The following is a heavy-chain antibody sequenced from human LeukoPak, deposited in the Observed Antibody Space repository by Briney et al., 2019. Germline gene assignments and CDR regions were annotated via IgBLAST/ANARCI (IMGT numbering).Heavy chain of an antibody. CDR2: ITGDGTTT. V-gene: IGHV3-23*01. J-gene: IGHJ4*02. CDR1: GFTFSSYA. CDR3: AKMQGYFDY. Sequence: GGSLRLSCAASGFTFSSYAMSWVRQAPGKGLQWVSAITGDGTTTYYADSVKGRFTISRDNSKNMLYLQMSSLRAEDTAVYYCAKMQGYFDYWGQGTLVPVSS.